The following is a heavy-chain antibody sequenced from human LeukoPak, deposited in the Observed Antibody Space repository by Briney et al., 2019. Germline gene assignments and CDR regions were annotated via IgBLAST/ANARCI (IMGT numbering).Heavy chain of an antibody. D-gene: IGHD3-22*01. CDR3: ARGPYFDPAALFYD. Sequence: ASVKVSCKASGFIFTNYYMHWVRQAPGQGPEWMGLINPDTGRTTYAQKFQGRVAMTRDTSTRTIHMELSSLRSEDTAVYYCARGPYFDPAALFYDWGQGTLVSVSS. CDR2: INPDTGRT. CDR1: GFIFTNYY. V-gene: IGHV1-46*01. J-gene: IGHJ4*02.